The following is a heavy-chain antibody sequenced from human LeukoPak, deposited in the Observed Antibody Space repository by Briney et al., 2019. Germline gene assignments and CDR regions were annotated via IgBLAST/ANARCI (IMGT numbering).Heavy chain of an antibody. D-gene: IGHD6-19*01. CDR2: IYYSGST. CDR1: GGSISSSSYY. J-gene: IGHJ4*02. V-gene: IGHV4-39*07. Sequence: PSETLSLTCTVSGGSISSSSYYWGWIRQPPGKGLEWIGSIYYSGSTYYNPSVKSRVTISVDTSKNQFSLKLSSVTAADTAVYYCASSGWPRGGAFFDYWGQGTLVTVSS. CDR3: ASSGWPRGGAFFDY.